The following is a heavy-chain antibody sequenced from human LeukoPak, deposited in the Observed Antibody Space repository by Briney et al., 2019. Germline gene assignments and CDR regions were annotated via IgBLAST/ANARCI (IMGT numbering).Heavy chain of an antibody. Sequence: SVKVSCKASGVTFSSYAISCVRQAPGQGLEWMGGIIPIFGTANYAQKFQGRVTITADESTSTAYMELSSLRSEDTAVYYCARSITMVRGVNAFDIWGQGTMVTVSS. V-gene: IGHV1-69*13. CDR3: ARSITMVRGVNAFDI. CDR1: GVTFSSYA. J-gene: IGHJ3*02. D-gene: IGHD3-10*01. CDR2: IIPIFGTA.